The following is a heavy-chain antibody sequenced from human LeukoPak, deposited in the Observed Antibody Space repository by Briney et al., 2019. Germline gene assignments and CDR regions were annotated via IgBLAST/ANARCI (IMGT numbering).Heavy chain of an antibody. CDR3: AREMERYYDFWSGFDY. J-gene: IGHJ4*02. CDR1: GYTFTSYY. D-gene: IGHD3-3*01. V-gene: IGHV1-46*01. CDR2: SNPSGGST. Sequence: GASVKVSCKASGYTFTSYYMHWVRQAPGQGLEWMGISNPSGGSTSYAQKFQGRVTMTRDTSTSTIYMELSSLRSEDTAVYYCAREMERYYDFWSGFDYWGQGTLVTVSS.